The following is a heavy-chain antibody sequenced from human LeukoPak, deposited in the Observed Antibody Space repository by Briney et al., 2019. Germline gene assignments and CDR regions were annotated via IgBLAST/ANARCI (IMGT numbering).Heavy chain of an antibody. J-gene: IGHJ4*02. CDR1: GGSISSGDYY. D-gene: IGHD2-2*03. CDR2: IYYSGST. Sequence: PSETLSLTCSVSGGSISSGDYYWSWIRQPPGKGLEWIGYIYYSGSTYYNPSLKSRVTISVDTSKNQFSLKLSSVTAADTAVYYCARGRLDIVVVPAPLYFDYWGQGTLVTVSS. V-gene: IGHV4-30-4*01. CDR3: ARGRLDIVVVPAPLYFDY.